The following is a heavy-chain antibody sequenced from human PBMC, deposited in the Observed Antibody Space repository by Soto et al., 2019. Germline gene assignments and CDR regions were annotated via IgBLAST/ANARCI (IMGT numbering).Heavy chain of an antibody. CDR3: AREKVGTTFFDN. D-gene: IGHD1-1*01. J-gene: IGHJ4*02. Sequence: SETLSLTCNVSGFAISRGYYWSWVRQPPGKGLEWIGSIYPSVISYHNPSLESRLTLSIDTSKNQFSLKLASVTAADTALYYCAREKVGTTFFDNWGQGTQVTVSS. CDR2: IYPSVIS. V-gene: IGHV4-38-2*02. CDR1: GFAISRGYY.